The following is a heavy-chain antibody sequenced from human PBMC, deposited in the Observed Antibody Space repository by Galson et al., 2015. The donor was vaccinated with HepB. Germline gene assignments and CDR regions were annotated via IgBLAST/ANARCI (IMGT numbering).Heavy chain of an antibody. V-gene: IGHV4-59*01. CDR3: ARELWFGELNWFDP. CDR1: GGSISNYY. Sequence: ETLSLTCTVSGGSISNYYWNWIRQPPGKGLEWIGCIYGSGSTNYNPSLRSRVTISVDSSKSQFSLNLTSVTAADTAIYYCARELWFGELNWFDPWGQGTLVTVSS. J-gene: IGHJ5*02. D-gene: IGHD3-10*01. CDR2: IYGSGST.